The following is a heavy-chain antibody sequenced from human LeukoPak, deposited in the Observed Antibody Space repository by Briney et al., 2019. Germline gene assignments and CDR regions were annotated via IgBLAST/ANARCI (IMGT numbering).Heavy chain of an antibody. J-gene: IGHJ4*02. CDR1: GDSVSSNGAS. V-gene: IGHV6-1*01. CDR2: TYYRSQQWHS. Sequence: SQTLSLTCAISGDSVSSNGASWNWIRQSPSRGLEWLGRTYYRSQQWHSDYAPSVKGRITLNPDTSKNQFSLQLNSMTPEDTTVYYCGRETDFGVVTNWGQGTLVTVSS. D-gene: IGHD3-3*01. CDR3: GRETDFGVVTN.